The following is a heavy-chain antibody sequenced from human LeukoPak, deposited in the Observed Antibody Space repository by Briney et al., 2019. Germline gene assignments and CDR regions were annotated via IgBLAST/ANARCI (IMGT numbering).Heavy chain of an antibody. Sequence: GGSLRLSCAASGFTFSSYSMNWVRQAPGKGLEWVSSISSSSSYIYYADSVKGRFTISRDNAKNSLYLQMNSLRAEDTAVYYCARAPPGGSRLGPIDYWGQGTLVTVSS. CDR3: ARAPPGGSRLGPIDY. CDR1: GFTFSSYS. V-gene: IGHV3-21*01. J-gene: IGHJ4*02. D-gene: IGHD1-26*01. CDR2: ISSSSSYI.